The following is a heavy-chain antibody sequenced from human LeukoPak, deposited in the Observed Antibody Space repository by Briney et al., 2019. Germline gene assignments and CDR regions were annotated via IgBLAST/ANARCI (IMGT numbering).Heavy chain of an antibody. CDR1: GFTFSSYA. V-gene: IGHV3-23*01. CDR2: ISGSGGST. Sequence: PGGSLRLSCAASGFTFSSYAMSWVRQAPGKGLEWVSAISGSGGSTYYADSVKGRFTISRDNSENTLYLQMNSLRAEDTAVYYCAKDLGYSSGYYYASDYGGQGTLVTVSS. D-gene: IGHD3-22*01. CDR3: AKDLGYSSGYYYASDY. J-gene: IGHJ4*02.